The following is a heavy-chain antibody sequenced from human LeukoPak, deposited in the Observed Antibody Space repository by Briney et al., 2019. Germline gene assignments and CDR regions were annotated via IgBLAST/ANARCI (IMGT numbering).Heavy chain of an antibody. J-gene: IGHJ4*02. CDR3: ARGLRLSFYYDSSGYYLDY. V-gene: IGHV4-34*01. Sequence: SETLSLTCTVSGGSFSGYYWSWIRQPPGKGLEWIGEINHSGSTNYNPSLKSRVTISVDTSKNQFSLKLSSVTAADTAVYYCARGLRLSFYYDSSGYYLDYWGQGTLVTVSS. D-gene: IGHD3-22*01. CDR2: INHSGST. CDR1: GGSFSGYY.